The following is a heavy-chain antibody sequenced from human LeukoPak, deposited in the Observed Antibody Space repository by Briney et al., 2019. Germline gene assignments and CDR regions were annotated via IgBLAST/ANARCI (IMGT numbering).Heavy chain of an antibody. CDR2: MNPNSGKT. Sequence: ASVKVSCKASGGTFSSYAISWVRQAPGQGLEWMGWMNPNSGKTGYAQKFQGRVTMTRNTSISTAYMELSGLTSEDTAVYYCARSLYPYDNMGYSCDSWGQGTLVTVSS. D-gene: IGHD2-21*01. V-gene: IGHV1-8*02. J-gene: IGHJ4*02. CDR3: ARSLYPYDNMGYSCDS. CDR1: GGTFSSYA.